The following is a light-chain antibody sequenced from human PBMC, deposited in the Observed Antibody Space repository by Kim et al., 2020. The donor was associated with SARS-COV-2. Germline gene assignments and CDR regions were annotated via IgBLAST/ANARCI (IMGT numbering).Light chain of an antibody. V-gene: IGKV3-20*01. CDR1: PSVSSSY. CDR3: QQYGSSPLYT. CDR2: GAS. J-gene: IGKJ2*01. Sequence: PGDRAPLSCRASPSVSSSYVAWYQQRPGQAPRLLIYGASSRATGIPDRFSGSGSGTDFTLSISRLEPEDFAVYYCQQYGSSPLYTFGQGTKLEI.